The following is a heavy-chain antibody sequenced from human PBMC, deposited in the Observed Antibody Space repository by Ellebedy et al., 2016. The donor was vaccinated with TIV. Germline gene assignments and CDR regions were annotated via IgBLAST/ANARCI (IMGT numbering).Heavy chain of an antibody. D-gene: IGHD1-26*01. Sequence: GESLKISCAASGFTFSSYAMSWVRQAPGKGLEWVSAIGGSGGSTYYADSVKGRFTISRDNSKNTLFLQMNSLRVEDTAVYYCARRVGFDFWGQGTLVTVSS. CDR2: IGGSGGST. CDR3: ARRVGFDF. V-gene: IGHV3-23*01. CDR1: GFTFSSYA. J-gene: IGHJ4*02.